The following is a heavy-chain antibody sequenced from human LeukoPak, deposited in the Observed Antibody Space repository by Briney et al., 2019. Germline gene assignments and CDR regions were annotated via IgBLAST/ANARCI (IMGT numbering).Heavy chain of an antibody. Sequence: QSGGSLRLSCAASGFTFRKYWTAWVRQAPGQGLEWVATIAANGYDKDYEDSLKGRFTISRDNAKNSLSPQIDNLRAEDTALYYCAREVFFQFDYWGQGALVTVSS. V-gene: IGHV3-7*03. CDR2: IAANGYDK. J-gene: IGHJ4*02. CDR1: GFTFRKYW. CDR3: AREVFFQFDY.